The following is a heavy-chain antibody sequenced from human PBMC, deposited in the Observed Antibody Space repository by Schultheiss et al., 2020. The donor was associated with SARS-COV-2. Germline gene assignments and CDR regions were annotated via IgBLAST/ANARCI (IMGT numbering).Heavy chain of an antibody. V-gene: IGHV4-34*01. J-gene: IGHJ4*02. D-gene: IGHD6-13*01. Sequence: GSLRLSCAVYGGSFSGYYWSWIRQPPGKGLEWIGSIYYSGSTYYNPSLKSRVTISVDTSKNQFSLKLSSVTAADTAVYYCARHYPPYSSSWLDYWGQGTLVTVSS. CDR3: ARHYPPYSSSWLDY. CDR2: IYYSGST. CDR1: GGSFSGYY.